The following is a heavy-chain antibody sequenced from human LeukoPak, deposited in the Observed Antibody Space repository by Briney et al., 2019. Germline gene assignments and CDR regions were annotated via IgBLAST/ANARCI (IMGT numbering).Heavy chain of an antibody. CDR2: IYYSGST. J-gene: IGHJ3*01. CDR3: ARTVGIAVAEDAFAL. V-gene: IGHV4-59*08. CDR1: GGSISSYY. Sequence: SETLSLTCTVSGGSISSYYWSWIRQPPGKGLEWIGYIYYSGSTNYNPSLKSRVTISVDTSKNQFSLRLTSVTAADTAVYYCARTVGIAVAEDAFALWGQGTMVTVSS. D-gene: IGHD6-19*01.